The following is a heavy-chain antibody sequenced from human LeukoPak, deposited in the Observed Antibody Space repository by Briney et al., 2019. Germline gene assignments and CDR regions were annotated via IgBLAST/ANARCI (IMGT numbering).Heavy chain of an antibody. V-gene: IGHV3-23*01. J-gene: IGHJ4*02. CDR3: AKNRWPASGYYDY. CDR2: ISDSGATT. D-gene: IGHD3-22*01. Sequence: GGSLRLSCSASGFTFSSYAMSWVRQAPGKELESVSLISDSGATTYYADSVKGRFTISRDSSKNTLSLQMNSLRAEDTAIYYCAKNRWPASGYYDYLGQGTLVTVSS. CDR1: GFTFSSYA.